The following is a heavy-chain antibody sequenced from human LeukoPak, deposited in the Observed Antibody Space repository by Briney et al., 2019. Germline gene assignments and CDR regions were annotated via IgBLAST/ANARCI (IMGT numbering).Heavy chain of an antibody. CDR3: ARATPGTPQF. CDR1: GFTIRYYY. V-gene: IGHV3-11*01. CDR2: ISHDYETI. Sequence: PGGSLRLSCAVSGFTIRYYYMSWIRQAPGKGLEWVAYISHDYETIYYADSVKGRFTVSRDNAKDSLFLQMNSLRVEDTAVYFCARATPGTPQFWGQGVLVTVSA. D-gene: IGHD3-10*01. J-gene: IGHJ4*02.